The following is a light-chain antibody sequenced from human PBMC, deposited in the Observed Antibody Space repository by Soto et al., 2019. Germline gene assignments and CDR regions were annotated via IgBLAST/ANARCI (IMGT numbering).Light chain of an antibody. Sequence: DIQMTQSPSSLSASVGDRVTITCRASQSIGSHLNWYQQKPGTAPKLLIYGASNLPSGVPSRISGSGSRTEFTLTIHRLQSEDFATYSCEQSYNSPRTFGQGTKVDIK. CDR3: EQSYNSPRT. J-gene: IGKJ1*01. V-gene: IGKV1-39*01. CDR1: QSIGSH. CDR2: GAS.